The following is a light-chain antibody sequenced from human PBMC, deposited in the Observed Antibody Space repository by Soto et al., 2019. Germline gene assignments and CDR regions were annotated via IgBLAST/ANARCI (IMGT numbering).Light chain of an antibody. J-gene: IGKJ5*01. CDR1: QGFKTEY. CDR2: GAS. V-gene: IGKV3-20*01. CDR3: QQYGNSPIT. Sequence: EIVLTQSPGTLSLSPRERATLSCRPSQGFKTEYLAWYQQKPGQAPRLLIYGASIRATGIPDRFSGSGSGTDFTLSISRLEPEDFASYYCQQYGNSPITFGQGTRLEI.